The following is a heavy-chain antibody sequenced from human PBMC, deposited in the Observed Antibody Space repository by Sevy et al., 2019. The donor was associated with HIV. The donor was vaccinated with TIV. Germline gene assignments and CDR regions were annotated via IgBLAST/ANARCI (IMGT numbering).Heavy chain of an antibody. CDR3: ARDNYDSSGYYYAPLGFFQH. D-gene: IGHD3-22*01. J-gene: IGHJ1*01. Sequence: SETLSLTCTVSGGSISGSSYYWGWIRQPPGKGLEWIGSIYYSGSTYYNPSLKSRVTISVDTSKNQFSLKLGSVTAADTAVYYCARDNYDSSGYYYAPLGFFQHWGQGTLVTVSS. CDR2: IYYSGST. CDR1: GGSISGSSYY. V-gene: IGHV4-39*02.